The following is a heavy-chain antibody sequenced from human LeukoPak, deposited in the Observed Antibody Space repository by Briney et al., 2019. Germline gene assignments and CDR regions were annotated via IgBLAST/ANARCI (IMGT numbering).Heavy chain of an antibody. V-gene: IGHV3-30*18. D-gene: IGHD3-9*01. Sequence: GGSLRLSCVASGFTFSSYGMHWVRQAPGKGLEWVAVISYDGSNKYYADSVKGRFTISRDNSKNTLYLQMNSLRAEDTAVYYCAKARIDITDAFDIWGQGTMVTVSS. CDR1: GFTFSSYG. J-gene: IGHJ3*02. CDR2: ISYDGSNK. CDR3: AKARIDITDAFDI.